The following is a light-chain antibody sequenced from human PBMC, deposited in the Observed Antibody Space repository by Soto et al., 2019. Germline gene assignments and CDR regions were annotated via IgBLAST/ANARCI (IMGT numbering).Light chain of an antibody. Sequence: EIVMTQSPATLSVSPGERATLSCRASQSVSSNLAWYQQKPGQAPRLLIYGASTRATGIPATFSGSGSETEFTLNISSLQSEDFAIYHCQQYNNWPWTFGQGTKVEIK. V-gene: IGKV3-15*01. CDR2: GAS. CDR1: QSVSSN. J-gene: IGKJ1*01. CDR3: QQYNNWPWT.